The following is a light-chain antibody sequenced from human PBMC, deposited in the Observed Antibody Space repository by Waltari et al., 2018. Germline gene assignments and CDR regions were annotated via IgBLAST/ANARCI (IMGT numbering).Light chain of an antibody. J-gene: IGKJ1*01. V-gene: IGKV4-1*01. CDR1: QNLLYTSNNKNS. CDR3: QQYHSIPWT. CDR2: WAS. Sequence: DIVMTQSPDSLAVSLGERATLNCKSSQNLLYTSNNKNSLAWYQQKPGQPPKLLIYWASTRQSGVPDRFGGSGSGTDFTLTISSLQAEDVALYYCQQYHSIPWTFGQGTKVEIK.